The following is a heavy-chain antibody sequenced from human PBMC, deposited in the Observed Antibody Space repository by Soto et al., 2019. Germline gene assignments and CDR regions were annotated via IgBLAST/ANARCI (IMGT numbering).Heavy chain of an antibody. D-gene: IGHD4-17*01. CDR3: ARGRVDYGDYTSFGYYYYYMDV. CDR1: GYTFTSYA. CDR2: INAGNGNT. J-gene: IGHJ6*03. V-gene: IGHV1-3*01. Sequence: ASVKVSCKASGYTFTSYAMHWVRQAPGQRLEWMGWINAGNGNTKYSQKFQGRVTITRDTSASTAYMELSSLRSEDTAVYYCARGRVDYGDYTSFGYYYYYMDVWGKGTTVTVSS.